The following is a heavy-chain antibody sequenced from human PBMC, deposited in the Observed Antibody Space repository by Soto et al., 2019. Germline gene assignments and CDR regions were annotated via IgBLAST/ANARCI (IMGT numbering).Heavy chain of an antibody. V-gene: IGHV1-69*01. CDR2: IIPIFDIT. CDR3: ARPDEGGYSSNHHYYYALDV. Sequence: QVQLVQSEAEVKKPGSSVKVSSKASGGTFRSYSISWVRQAPGQGLEWIGGIIPIFDITNYSQKFQGRVTITADEYTSPAYMELGSLGSDDTAVYYCARPDEGGYSSNHHYYYALDVWGHGTTGTV. J-gene: IGHJ6*02. CDR1: GGTFRSYS. D-gene: IGHD3-22*01.